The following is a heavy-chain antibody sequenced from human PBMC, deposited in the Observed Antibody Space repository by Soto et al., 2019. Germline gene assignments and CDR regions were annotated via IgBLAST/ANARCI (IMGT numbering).Heavy chain of an antibody. D-gene: IGHD6-13*01. J-gene: IGHJ4*02. Sequence: QVQLVQSGAEVKKPGASVKVSCKASGYTFTGYYMHWVRQAPGQGLEWMGWINPNSGGTNYAQKFQGWVTMTRDTSISTAYMELSRLRSDDTAVYYCAREDPSGYSSSHFDYWGQGTLVTVSS. V-gene: IGHV1-2*04. CDR3: AREDPSGYSSSHFDY. CDR2: INPNSGGT. CDR1: GYTFTGYY.